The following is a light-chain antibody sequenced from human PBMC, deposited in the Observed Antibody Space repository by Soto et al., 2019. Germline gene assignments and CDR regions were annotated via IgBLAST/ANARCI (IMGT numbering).Light chain of an antibody. J-gene: IGKJ4*01. Sequence: DIQMTQSPSSLSASVGDRVTLTCRASPGIWNYLAWYQQKRGKAPKLLIYGISTLQGGVPSRFSGSESGADFTLTISSVQPEDSATYYCQQAATFPLTFGGGTDVEI. V-gene: IGKV1-12*01. CDR2: GIS. CDR1: PGIWNY. CDR3: QQAATFPLT.